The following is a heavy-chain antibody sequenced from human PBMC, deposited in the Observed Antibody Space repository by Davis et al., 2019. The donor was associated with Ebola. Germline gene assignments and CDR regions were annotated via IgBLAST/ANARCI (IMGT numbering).Heavy chain of an antibody. CDR2: IYHSGST. Sequence: SETLSLTCAVSGGSISSGGYSWSWIRQPPGKGLEWIGYIYHSGSTYYNPSLKSRVTISVDTSKNQFSLKLSSVTAADTAVYYCARLTAAPGNYYYYYGMDVWGQGTTVTVSS. V-gene: IGHV4-30-2*01. D-gene: IGHD6-13*01. J-gene: IGHJ6*02. CDR1: GGSISSGGYS. CDR3: ARLTAAPGNYYYYYGMDV.